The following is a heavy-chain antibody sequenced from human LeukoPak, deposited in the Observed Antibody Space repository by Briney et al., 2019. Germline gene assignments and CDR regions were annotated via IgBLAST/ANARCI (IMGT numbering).Heavy chain of an antibody. CDR2: IYYSGST. CDR1: GGSISSSSYY. J-gene: IGHJ4*02. V-gene: IGHV4-39*01. D-gene: IGHD1-26*01. Sequence: SETLSLTCTVSGGSISSSSYYWGWIRQPPGKGLEWIGSIYYSGSTYYNPSLKSRVTISVDTSKNQFSLKLSSVTAADTAVYYCARPSVSHLFDYWGQRTLVTVSS. CDR3: ARPSVSHLFDY.